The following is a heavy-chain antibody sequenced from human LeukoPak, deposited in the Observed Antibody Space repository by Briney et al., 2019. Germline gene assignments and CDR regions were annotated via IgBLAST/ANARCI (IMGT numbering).Heavy chain of an antibody. J-gene: IGHJ5*02. CDR3: AMTIFGVVINQT. CDR2: IYSGGST. D-gene: IGHD3-3*01. CDR1: GFTFSSYS. Sequence: GGSLRLSCAASGFTFSSYSMSWVRQAPGKGLEWVSVIYSGGSTYYADSVKGRFTISRDNSKNTLYLQMNSLRAEDTAVYYCAMTIFGVVINQTWGQGTLVTVSS. V-gene: IGHV3-53*01.